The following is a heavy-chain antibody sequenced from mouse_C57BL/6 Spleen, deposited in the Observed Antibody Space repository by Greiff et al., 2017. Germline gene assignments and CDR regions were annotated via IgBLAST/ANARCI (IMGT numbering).Heavy chain of an antibody. CDR3: ARSGTVVGDWYFDV. CDR1: GYTFTSYG. CDR2: IYPRSGNT. Sequence: QVQLQQSGAELARPGASVKLSCKASGYTFTSYGISWVKQRTGQGLEWIGEIYPRSGNTYYNEKFKGKATLTADKSSSTAYMELRSLTSEDSAVYFCARSGTVVGDWYFDVWGTGTTVTVSS. V-gene: IGHV1-81*01. J-gene: IGHJ1*03. D-gene: IGHD1-1*01.